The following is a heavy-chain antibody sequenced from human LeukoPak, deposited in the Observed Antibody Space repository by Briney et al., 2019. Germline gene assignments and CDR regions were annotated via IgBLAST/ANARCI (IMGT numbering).Heavy chain of an antibody. V-gene: IGHV3-15*01. CDR3: TAPSWGESRFDY. CDR2: IKNKADGGTT. Sequence: GGSLRPSCAASGVRFSDAWINWVRQAPGKGLEWVGRIKNKADGGTTDFAAPVDGRFTISRDDSRNTMYLQTNSLRTENTAVYYCTAPSWGESRFDYWGLGTLVTVSS. CDR1: GVRFSDAW. D-gene: IGHD2-2*01. J-gene: IGHJ4*02.